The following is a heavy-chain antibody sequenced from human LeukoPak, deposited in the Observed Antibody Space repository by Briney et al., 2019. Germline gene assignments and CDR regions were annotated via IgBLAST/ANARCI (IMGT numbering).Heavy chain of an antibody. D-gene: IGHD4-17*01. CDR2: ITSRGSTI. CDR1: GFTFSDYY. J-gene: IGHJ4*02. V-gene: IGHV3-11*04. Sequence: NPGGSLRLSCAASGFTFSDYYMSWIRQAPGKGLEWISYITSRGSTIYYADSVKGRFTISRDNAKKSLYLQMNSLRAEDTAVYYCARVRTYGDYFDYWGQGTLVTVSS. CDR3: ARVRTYGDYFDY.